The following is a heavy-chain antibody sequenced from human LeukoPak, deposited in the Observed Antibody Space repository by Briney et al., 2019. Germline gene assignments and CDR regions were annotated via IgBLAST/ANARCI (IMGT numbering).Heavy chain of an antibody. J-gene: IGHJ4*02. CDR1: GFTFSSYS. CDR2: ISSSSSYI. Sequence: GGSLRLSCAASGFTFSSYSMNWVRQAPGKGLEWVSSISSSSSYIYYADSVKGRFTISRDNAKNSLYLQMNSLRAEDTAVYYCARAANPPSKIRAGLSIVVVPAAINYWGQGTLVTVSS. V-gene: IGHV3-21*01. D-gene: IGHD2-2*02. CDR3: ARAANPPSKIRAGLSIVVVPAAINY.